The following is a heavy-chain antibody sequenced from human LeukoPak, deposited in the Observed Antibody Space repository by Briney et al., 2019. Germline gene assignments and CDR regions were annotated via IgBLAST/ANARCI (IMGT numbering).Heavy chain of an antibody. CDR2: IYYSGST. V-gene: IGHV4-59*08. CDR1: GGSISSYC. D-gene: IGHD2-15*01. CDR3: ARGAAADATGSYCSGGSCYSVFWFDP. J-gene: IGHJ5*02. Sequence: SETLSLTCTVSGGSISSYCWSWIRQPPGKGLEWIGYIYYSGSTNYNPSLKSRVTISVDTSKNQFSLKLSSVTAADTAVYYCARGAAADATGSYCSGGSCYSVFWFDPWGQGTLVTVSS.